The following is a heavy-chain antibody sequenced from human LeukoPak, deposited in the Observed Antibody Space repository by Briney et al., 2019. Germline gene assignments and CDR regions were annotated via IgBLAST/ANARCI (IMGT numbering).Heavy chain of an antibody. CDR1: GFTFSSYA. Sequence: GGSLRLSCAASGFTFSSYAMSWVRQAPGKGLEWVSAISGSGGSTYYADSVKGRFTISRDNSKNTLYLQMNSLRAEDTAVYYCAKTSPTMIVEVNDFDYWGQGTLVTVSS. CDR3: AKTSPTMIVEVNDFDY. CDR2: ISGSGGST. J-gene: IGHJ4*02. V-gene: IGHV3-23*01. D-gene: IGHD3-22*01.